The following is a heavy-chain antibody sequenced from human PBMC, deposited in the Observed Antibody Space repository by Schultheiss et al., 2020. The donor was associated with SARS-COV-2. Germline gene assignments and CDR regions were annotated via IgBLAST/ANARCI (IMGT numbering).Heavy chain of an antibody. D-gene: IGHD6-13*01. Sequence: GGSLRLPCAASGFSFSRYWMHWVRQAPGKGLEWVSYISSSGSTIYYADSVKGRFTISRDNAKNSLYLQMNSLRAEDTAVYYCTTETPGIAAAGFYWGQGTLVTVSS. CDR1: GFSFSRYW. J-gene: IGHJ4*02. CDR3: TTETPGIAAAGFY. V-gene: IGHV3-48*04. CDR2: ISSSGSTI.